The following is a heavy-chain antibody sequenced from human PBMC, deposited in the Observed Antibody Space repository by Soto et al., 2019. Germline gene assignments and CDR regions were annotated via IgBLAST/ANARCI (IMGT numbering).Heavy chain of an antibody. Sequence: GGSLRLSCAASGFTFSSYSMNWVRQAPGKGLEWVSSISSISSYIYYADSVKGRFTISRDNAKNSLYLQMNSLRAEDTAVYYCARGLNYYDSSGYDAFDIWGQGTMVTVSS. D-gene: IGHD3-22*01. CDR1: GFTFSSYS. V-gene: IGHV3-21*01. CDR3: ARGLNYYDSSGYDAFDI. J-gene: IGHJ3*02. CDR2: ISSISSYI.